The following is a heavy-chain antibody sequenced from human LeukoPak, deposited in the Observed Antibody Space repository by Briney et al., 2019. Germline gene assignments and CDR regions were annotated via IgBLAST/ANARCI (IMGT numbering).Heavy chain of an antibody. CDR3: ARVVDANQLLGNFDY. CDR1: GFTFSSYA. CDR2: ISYDGSNK. V-gene: IGHV3-30-3*01. D-gene: IGHD2-2*01. Sequence: GGSLRLSCAASGFTFSSYAMPWVRQAPGKGLEWVAVISYDGSNKYYADSVKGRFTISRDNSKNTLYLQMNSLRAEDTAVYYCARVVDANQLLGNFDYWGQGTLVTVSS. J-gene: IGHJ4*02.